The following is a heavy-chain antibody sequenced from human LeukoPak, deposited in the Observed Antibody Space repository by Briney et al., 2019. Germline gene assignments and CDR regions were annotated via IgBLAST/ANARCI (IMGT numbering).Heavy chain of an antibody. CDR1: GASFSSGDQY. V-gene: IGHV4-31*03. CDR3: SRGLDSRKLGY. CDR2: IHPSGTL. D-gene: IGHD3-22*01. Sequence: SETLSLTCTVSGASFSSGDQYWNWIRQRPGEGLEWIGSIHPSGTLYNNPSLESRVTISIDTSKNQFSLNLNSVTAADTALYFCSRGLDSRKLGYWGQGTLVTVSS. J-gene: IGHJ4*02.